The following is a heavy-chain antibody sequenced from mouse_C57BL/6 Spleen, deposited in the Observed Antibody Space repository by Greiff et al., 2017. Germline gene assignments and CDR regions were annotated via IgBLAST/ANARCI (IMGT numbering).Heavy chain of an antibody. V-gene: IGHV1-15*01. CDR3: TRRGYYYGTPYYFDY. Sequence: QVQLQQSGAELVRPGASVTLSCKASGYTFTDYEMHWVKQTPVHGLEWIGAIDPETGGTAYNQKFKGKAILTADTSSSTAYMELRSLTSEDSAVYYCTRRGYYYGTPYYFDYWGQGTTLTVSS. D-gene: IGHD1-1*01. CDR1: GYTFTDYE. J-gene: IGHJ2*01. CDR2: IDPETGGT.